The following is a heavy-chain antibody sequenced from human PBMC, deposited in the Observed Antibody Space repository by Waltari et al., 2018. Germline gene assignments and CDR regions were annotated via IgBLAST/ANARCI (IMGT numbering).Heavy chain of an antibody. CDR1: GGSLSRSDW. J-gene: IGHJ6*03. Sequence: QVQLQESGPGLVQPSGTLSLTCAVSGGSLSRSDWWSCVRQRPGKGLEWIGEIYHSGSTNYNPSLKSRVTISVDKSKNQVSLELTSVTAADSAVYLCARSLAVANTLTHYYYMDVWGKGTTVTVSS. D-gene: IGHD6-19*01. V-gene: IGHV4-4*02. CDR3: ARSLAVANTLTHYYYMDV. CDR2: IYHSGST.